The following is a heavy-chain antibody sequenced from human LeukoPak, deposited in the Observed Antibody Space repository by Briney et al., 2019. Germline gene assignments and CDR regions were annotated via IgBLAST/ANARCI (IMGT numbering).Heavy chain of an antibody. V-gene: IGHV4-59*01. CDR1: RGSISSYY. CDR3: ARSTRRRRGDYYYYGMDV. D-gene: IGHD1-1*01. J-gene: IGHJ6*04. Sequence: SETLSLTCTVSRGSISSYYRSWIRQPPGKGLEGIGYIYYSGSTNYNPSLKSRVTISVDTSKNQFSLKLSSVTAADTAVYYCARSTRRRRGDYYYYGMDVWGKGTTVTVSS. CDR2: IYYSGST.